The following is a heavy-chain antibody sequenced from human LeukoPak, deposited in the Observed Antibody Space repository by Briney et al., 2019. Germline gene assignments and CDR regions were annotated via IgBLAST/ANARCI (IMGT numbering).Heavy chain of an antibody. Sequence: SETLSLTCTVSGGSISSYYWSWIRQPPGKGLEWIGYIYTSGSTNYKPSLKSRVTISVDTSKNQFSLKLSSVTAADTAVYYCARSENYGDYYFDYWGQGTLVTVSS. CDR2: IYTSGST. D-gene: IGHD4-17*01. CDR1: GGSISSYY. CDR3: ARSENYGDYYFDY. J-gene: IGHJ4*02. V-gene: IGHV4-4*09.